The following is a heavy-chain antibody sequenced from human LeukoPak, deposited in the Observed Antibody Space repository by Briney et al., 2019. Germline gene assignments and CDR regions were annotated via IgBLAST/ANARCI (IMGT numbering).Heavy chain of an antibody. CDR1: GYTFTSYG. J-gene: IGHJ4*02. D-gene: IGHD4-17*01. CDR3: ARDLTSDYGDSEPFDY. V-gene: IGHV1-18*01. CDR2: ISAYNGNT. Sequence: ASVKVSCTASGYTFTSYGISWVRQAPGQGLEWMGWISAYNGNTNYAQKLQGRVTMTTDTSTSTAYMELRSLRSDDTAVYYCARDLTSDYGDSEPFDYWGQGTLVTVSS.